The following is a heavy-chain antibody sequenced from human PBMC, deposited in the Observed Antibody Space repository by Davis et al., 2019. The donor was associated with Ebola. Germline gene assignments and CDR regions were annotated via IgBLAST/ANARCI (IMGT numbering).Heavy chain of an antibody. CDR3: ARDIGWAAVAMNDY. CDR1: GFTFSSYW. CDR2: IKQDGSEK. V-gene: IGHV3-7*03. J-gene: IGHJ4*02. Sequence: GGSLRLSCAASGFTFSSYWMSWVRQAPGKGLEWVANIKQDGSEKYYVDSVKGRFTISRDNAKNSLYLQMNSLRAEDTAAYYCARDIGWAAVAMNDYWGQGTLVTVSS. D-gene: IGHD6-19*01.